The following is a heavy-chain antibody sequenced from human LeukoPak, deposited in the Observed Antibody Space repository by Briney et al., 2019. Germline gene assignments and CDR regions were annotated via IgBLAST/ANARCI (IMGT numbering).Heavy chain of an antibody. CDR2: IYYSGST. V-gene: IGHV4-59*01. D-gene: IGHD6-13*01. CDR3: ARSFNAAEANWFDP. J-gene: IGHJ5*02. CDR1: GGSISSYY. Sequence: PSETLSLTCTVSGGSISSYYWSWIRQPPGKGLEWIGYIYYSGSTNYNPSLKSRVTISVDTSKNQFSLKLSSVTAADTAVYYCARSFNAAEANWFDPWGQGTLVTVSS.